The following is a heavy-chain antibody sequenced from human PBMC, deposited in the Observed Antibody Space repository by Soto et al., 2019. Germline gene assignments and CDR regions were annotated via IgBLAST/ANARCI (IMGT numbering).Heavy chain of an antibody. V-gene: IGHV1-46*01. CDR2: INPSGGST. D-gene: IGHD3-10*01. CDR1: GYTFTSYY. Sequence: QVQLVQSGAEVKKPGASVKVSCKASGYTFTSYYMHWVRQAPGQGLEWMGIINPSGGSTSYAQKFQGRVTMTRDTSTSTVYMELSSLRSEDTAVYYCAREYPFGVFGNGGDENAFDIWGQGTMVTVSS. J-gene: IGHJ3*02. CDR3: AREYPFGVFGNGGDENAFDI.